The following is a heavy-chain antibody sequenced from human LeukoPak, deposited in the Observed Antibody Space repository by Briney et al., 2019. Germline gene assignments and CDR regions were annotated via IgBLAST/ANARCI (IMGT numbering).Heavy chain of an antibody. CDR1: GGSISSGGYY. Sequence: SETLSLTCTVSGGSISSGGYYWSWIRQHPGKGLEWIGYIYYSGSTYYNPSLKSRVTISVDTSKNQFSLKLSSVTAADTAVYYCARATLKAPYSYGAQFDYWGQGTLVTVSS. J-gene: IGHJ4*02. D-gene: IGHD5-18*01. V-gene: IGHV4-31*03. CDR3: ARATLKAPYSYGAQFDY. CDR2: IYYSGST.